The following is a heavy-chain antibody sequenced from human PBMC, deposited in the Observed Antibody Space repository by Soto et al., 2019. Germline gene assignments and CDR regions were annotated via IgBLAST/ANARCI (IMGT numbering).Heavy chain of an antibody. D-gene: IGHD3-3*01. CDR2: ISACSGST. Sequence: GASVKVSCKASGYTFTSYGLSWVRQAPGQGKEWMGRISACSGSTSYAQKFQGRVTMTSDTSTSTAYMELSSLRSEDAAVYYCAGELDFCCVYYESYHYYGIYFCGQRTTVPVS. J-gene: IGHJ6*02. V-gene: IGHV1-18*01. CDR3: AGELDFCCVYYESYHYYGIYF. CDR1: GYTFTSYG.